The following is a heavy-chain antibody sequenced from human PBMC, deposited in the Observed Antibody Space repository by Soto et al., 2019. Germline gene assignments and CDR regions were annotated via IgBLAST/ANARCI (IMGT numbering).Heavy chain of an antibody. CDR2: INPNSGGT. V-gene: IGHV1-2*04. CDR3: ARSGVVVPAANYYSYGMDV. Sequence: ASVKVSCKASGYTFTGYYMHWVRQAPGQGLEWMGWINPNSGGTNYAQKFQGWVTMTRDTSISTAYMELSRLRSDDTAVYYCARSGVVVPAANYYSYGMDVWGQGATVTVSS. J-gene: IGHJ6*02. CDR1: GYTFTGYY. D-gene: IGHD2-2*01.